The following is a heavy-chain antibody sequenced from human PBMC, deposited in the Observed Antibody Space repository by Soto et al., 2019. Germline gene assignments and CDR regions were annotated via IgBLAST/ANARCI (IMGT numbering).Heavy chain of an antibody. V-gene: IGHV4-59*01. J-gene: IGHJ6*02. D-gene: IGHD1-7*01. CDR3: AREGLTGTIGLYYYYGLDV. CDR2: IYYSGST. Sequence: ETLSLTCTVSGGSISSYYWNWIRQPPGKGREWIGYIYYSGSTNYNSSLKSRVTISVDTSKNQFSLKLSSVTAADTAVYYCAREGLTGTIGLYYYYGLDVWGQGTTVTVSS. CDR1: GGSISSYY.